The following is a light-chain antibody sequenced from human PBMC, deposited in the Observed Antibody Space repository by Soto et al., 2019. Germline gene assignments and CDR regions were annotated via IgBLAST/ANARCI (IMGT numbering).Light chain of an antibody. CDR3: QQYDTYFRYT. CDR2: AAS. Sequence: AIRMTQSPSSFSASTGDRVTITCRASQGISSYLAWYQQKPGKAPKLLIYAASTLQSGVPSRFSGSGSGTEFTLTIGSLQPDDFANYYCQQYDTYFRYTFGQGTKLDIK. J-gene: IGKJ2*01. V-gene: IGKV1-8*01. CDR1: QGISSY.